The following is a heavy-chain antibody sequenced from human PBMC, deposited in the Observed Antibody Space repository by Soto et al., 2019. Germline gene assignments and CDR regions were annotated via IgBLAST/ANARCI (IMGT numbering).Heavy chain of an antibody. CDR2: ISGSGGSI. J-gene: IGHJ6*02. CDR3: VKGYWKGDV. V-gene: IGHV3-23*01. CDR1: GFTVSTYA. Sequence: TASGFTVSTYAMNWVRQAPGNGLEWVSAISGSGGSIHYADSVKGRFTISRDNSKNTLYLQMNSLRDEDTAVYHCVKGYWKGDVWGQGTTVTVSS. D-gene: IGHD1-1*01.